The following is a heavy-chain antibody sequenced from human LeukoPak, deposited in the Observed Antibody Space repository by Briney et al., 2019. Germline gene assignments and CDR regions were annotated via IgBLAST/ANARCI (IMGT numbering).Heavy chain of an antibody. V-gene: IGHV1-18*01. CDR1: GYSFTSYG. CDR2: ISAHNGNT. J-gene: IGHJ4*02. D-gene: IGHD3-9*01. CDR3: AKGDILTGYYDY. Sequence: ASVKVSCNASGYSFTSYGISWVRQAPGQGLEWMGWISAHNGNTNYAQKLQGRVTMTTDTSTSTAYMELRSLRSDDTAVYYCAKGDILTGYYDYWGQGTLVTVSS.